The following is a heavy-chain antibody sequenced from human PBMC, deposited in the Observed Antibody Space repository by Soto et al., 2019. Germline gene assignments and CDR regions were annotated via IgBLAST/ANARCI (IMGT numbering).Heavy chain of an antibody. V-gene: IGHV1-3*01. CDR2: INAGNGNT. CDR3: AIDRSTAVAGNSDY. J-gene: IGHJ4*02. CDR1: GYTFTSYA. D-gene: IGHD6-19*01. Sequence: GASVKVSCKASGYTFTSYAMHWVRQAPGQRLEWMGWINAGNGNTKYSQKFQGRVTITRDTSASTAYMELSSLRSEDTALYYCAIDRSTAVAGNSDYSGPGILVTRFS.